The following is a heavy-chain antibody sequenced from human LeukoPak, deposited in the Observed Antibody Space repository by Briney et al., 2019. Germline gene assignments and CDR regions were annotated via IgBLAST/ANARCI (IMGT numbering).Heavy chain of an antibody. D-gene: IGHD5-12*01. Sequence: QSGGSLRLSCAASGLTFSNYAMSWVRQAPGKGLEWVAVISYDGNSKYYADSVKGRFTISRDNSKNTLYLQMNSLRAEDTAVYYCARGKYSGYVNYWGQGTLVTVSS. CDR2: ISYDGNSK. V-gene: IGHV3-30-3*01. CDR3: ARGKYSGYVNY. CDR1: GLTFSNYA. J-gene: IGHJ4*02.